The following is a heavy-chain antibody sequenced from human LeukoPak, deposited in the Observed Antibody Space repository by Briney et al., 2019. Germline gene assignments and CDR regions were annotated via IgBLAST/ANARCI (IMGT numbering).Heavy chain of an antibody. Sequence: ASVKVSCKVSGYTLTELSMHWVRQAPGKGLEWMGGFDPEDGETIYAQKFQGRVTMTEDTSTDTAYMELSSLRSEDAAVYYCATRLGDYYDSPRFDYWGQGTLVTVSS. D-gene: IGHD3-22*01. CDR2: FDPEDGET. CDR1: GYTLTELS. V-gene: IGHV1-24*01. J-gene: IGHJ4*02. CDR3: ATRLGDYYDSPRFDY.